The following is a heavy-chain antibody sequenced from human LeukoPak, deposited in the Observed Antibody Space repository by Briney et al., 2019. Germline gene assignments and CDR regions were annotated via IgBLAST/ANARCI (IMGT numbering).Heavy chain of an antibody. J-gene: IGHJ4*02. V-gene: IGHV4-39*01. Sequence: SETLSLTCTVSGGSISSSSHYWGWIRQPPGKGLEWIGSIYYSGSTYYNPSLKSRVTISVDTSKNQFSLKLSSVTAADTAVYYCARQVFIVPAAQDYFFDYWGQGTLVTVSS. CDR2: IYYSGST. CDR1: GGSISSSSHY. D-gene: IGHD2-2*01. CDR3: ARQVFIVPAAQDYFFDY.